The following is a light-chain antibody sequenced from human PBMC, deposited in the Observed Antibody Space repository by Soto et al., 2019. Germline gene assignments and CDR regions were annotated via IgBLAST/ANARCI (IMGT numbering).Light chain of an antibody. V-gene: IGKV1-5*03. CDR1: QTISSW. J-gene: IGKJ1*01. Sequence: IQMTKSPSTLSGSVGDRVHITCRASQTISSWLAWYQQKPGKAPKLLIYKASTLKSGVPSRFSGSGSGTEFTLTISSLQPDDVATYYCQHYNSYSEAFGQGTKVDIK. CDR3: QHYNSYSEA. CDR2: KAS.